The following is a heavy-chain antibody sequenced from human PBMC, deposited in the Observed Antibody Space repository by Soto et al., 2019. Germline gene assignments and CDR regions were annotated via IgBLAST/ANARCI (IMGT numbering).Heavy chain of an antibody. V-gene: IGHV1-18*01. CDR2: ISAYNGNT. D-gene: IGHD3-10*01. CDR1: GYTFTSYG. J-gene: IGHJ4*02. CDR3: ARANPLYGSGDVFDY. Sequence: QVQLVQSGAEGKKPGASVKVSRKASGYTFTSYGISWVRQAPGQGLEWMGWISAYNGNTNYAQKLQGRVTMTTDTSTSTAYMELRSLRSDDTAVYYCARANPLYGSGDVFDYWGQGTLVTVSS.